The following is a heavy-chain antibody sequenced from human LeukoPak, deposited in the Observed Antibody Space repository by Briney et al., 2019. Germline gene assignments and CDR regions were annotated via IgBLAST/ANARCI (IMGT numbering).Heavy chain of an antibody. D-gene: IGHD6-25*01. CDR2: ISGRSSHM. V-gene: IGHV3-21*06. Sequence: GGSLRLSCTASGFTFSDYDTNWVRLAPGKGLEWVSSISGRSSHMYYTDSAKGRFTISRDNAKNSLYLQMNSLRAEDTAVYYCARAFPPLRTSAAGDFWGQGTLVTVSS. CDR1: GFTFSDYD. J-gene: IGHJ4*02. CDR3: ARAFPPLRTSAAGDF.